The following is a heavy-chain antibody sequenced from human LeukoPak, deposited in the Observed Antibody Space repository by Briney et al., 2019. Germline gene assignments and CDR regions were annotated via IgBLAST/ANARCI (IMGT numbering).Heavy chain of an antibody. CDR2: IDQDGSKK. Sequence: GGSLRLSCAASGFTFSNYRMSWARQAPGKGLEWVANIDQDGSKKYYVDSVKGRFTISRDNPKNALYLQMNSLRAEDTAVYFCARSGPYQLPPRPIDYWGQGTLVTVSS. D-gene: IGHD2-2*01. CDR1: GFTFSNYR. J-gene: IGHJ4*02. V-gene: IGHV3-7*01. CDR3: ARSGPYQLPPRPIDY.